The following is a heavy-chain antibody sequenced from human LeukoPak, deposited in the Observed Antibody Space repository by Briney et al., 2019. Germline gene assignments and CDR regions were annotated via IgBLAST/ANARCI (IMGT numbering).Heavy chain of an antibody. J-gene: IGHJ4*02. CDR1: GFTFSSYS. V-gene: IGHV3-21*01. CDR2: IKSSSSSI. Sequence: PGGSLRLSCAASGFTFSSYSMNWVRQAPGKGLEWVSSIKSSSSSIYSADSVKGRFTISRDNVKNSLYLQMNSLRAEDTAVYYCARAASGSYPLYFDYWGQGTLVTVSS. CDR3: ARAASGSYPLYFDY. D-gene: IGHD1-26*01.